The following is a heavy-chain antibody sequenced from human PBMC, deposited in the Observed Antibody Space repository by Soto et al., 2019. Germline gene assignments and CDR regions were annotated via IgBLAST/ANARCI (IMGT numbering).Heavy chain of an antibody. CDR1: GYTFTSYG. J-gene: IGHJ6*03. CDR2: ISAYNGNT. D-gene: IGHD3-16*01. V-gene: IGHV1-18*01. Sequence: ASVKVSCKASGYTFTSYGISWVRQAPGQGLEWMGWISAYNGNTNYAQKLQGRVTMTTDTSTSTAYMELRSLRSDDTAVYYCARAPYDYIWGSSYYYMDVWGKGTTVTV. CDR3: ARAPYDYIWGSSYYYMDV.